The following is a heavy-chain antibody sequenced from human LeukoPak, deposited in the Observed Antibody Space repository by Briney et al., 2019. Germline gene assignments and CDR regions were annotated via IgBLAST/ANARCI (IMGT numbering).Heavy chain of an antibody. Sequence: GGSLRLSCAASGFTFSSYAMHWVRQAPGKGLDYVSAITSNGGSTYYANSVKGRFTISRDNSKNTLYLQMGSLRAEDMAVYYCARGSSGKYDYWGQGILVTVSS. J-gene: IGHJ4*02. D-gene: IGHD3-10*01. CDR2: ITSNGGST. CDR3: ARGSSGKYDY. CDR1: GFTFSSYA. V-gene: IGHV3-64*01.